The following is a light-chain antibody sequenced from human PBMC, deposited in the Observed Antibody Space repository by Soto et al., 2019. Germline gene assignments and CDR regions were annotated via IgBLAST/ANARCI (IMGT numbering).Light chain of an antibody. V-gene: IGLV3-9*01. J-gene: IGLJ1*01. Sequence: SYELTQPLSVSVALGQTARITCGGNNIGTKNVHWYQQKPDQAPVLVIFRNYNRPSGIPERFSGSNSGNTATLTIIRAQAGDEADYYCQVWDSSTGVFGTGTKLTVL. CDR3: QVWDSSTGV. CDR2: RNY. CDR1: NIGTKN.